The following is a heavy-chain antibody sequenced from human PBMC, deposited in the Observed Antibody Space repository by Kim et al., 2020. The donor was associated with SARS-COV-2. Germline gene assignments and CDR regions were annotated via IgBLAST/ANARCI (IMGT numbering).Heavy chain of an antibody. V-gene: IGHV1-3*01. D-gene: IGHD4-4*01. Sequence: KTKYSKKCEGKATITRDTDANTAYMDLSSLTSEDTAIYYCERDMNPTVYDYWGQGTLVTVSS. J-gene: IGHJ4*02. CDR2: KT. CDR3: ERDMNPTVYDY.